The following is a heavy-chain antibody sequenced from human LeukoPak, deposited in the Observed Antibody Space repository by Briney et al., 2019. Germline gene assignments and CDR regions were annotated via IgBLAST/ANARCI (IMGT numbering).Heavy chain of an antibody. CDR2: ISAYNGNT. J-gene: IGHJ4*02. CDR1: GYSFSGHY. CDR3: ARDRISYYDSSGYYDY. V-gene: IGHV1-18*04. Sequence: ASVKVSCKASGYSFSGHYMHWVRQAPGQGLEWMGWISAYNGNTNYAQKLQGRVTMTTDTSTSTAYMELRSLRSDDTAVYYCARDRISYYDSSGYYDYWGQGTLVTVSS. D-gene: IGHD3-22*01.